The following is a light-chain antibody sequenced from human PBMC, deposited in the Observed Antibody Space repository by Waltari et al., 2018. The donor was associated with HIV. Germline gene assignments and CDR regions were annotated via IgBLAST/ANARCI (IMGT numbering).Light chain of an antibody. CDR1: QSVLYSSNNKNY. J-gene: IGKJ4*01. V-gene: IGKV4-1*01. CDR3: QQYYSTPLT. CDR2: WAS. Sequence: DIVMTQSPDSLAVSLGERATINCKSSQSVLYSSNNKNYLAWYQQKPGQPPELLIYWASTRESGVPDRFSGSGSATDFTLTISSVQAEDVAVYYCQQYYSTPLTFGGGTQVEIK.